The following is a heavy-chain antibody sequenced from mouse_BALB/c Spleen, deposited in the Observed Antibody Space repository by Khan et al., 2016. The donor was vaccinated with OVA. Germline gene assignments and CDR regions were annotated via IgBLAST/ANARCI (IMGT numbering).Heavy chain of an antibody. J-gene: IGHJ4*01. CDR2: LLGDGST. CDR3: AKFTPDYYSMDY. CDR1: GFSLTSYG. V-gene: IGHV2-3*01. Sequence: QMQLEESGPGLVAPSQSLSITCTVSGFSLTSYGVNWVRQPPGKGLEWLGVLLGDGSTNYHSTLKSRMTISKDNSKRQVFLTLNSLQTDDTATYYCAKFTPDYYSMDYWGQGTSVTVSS. D-gene: IGHD1-1*01.